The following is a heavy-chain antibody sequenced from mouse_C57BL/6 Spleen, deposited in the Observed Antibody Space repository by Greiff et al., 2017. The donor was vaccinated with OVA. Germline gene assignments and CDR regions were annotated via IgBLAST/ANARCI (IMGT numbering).Heavy chain of an antibody. V-gene: IGHV1-62-2*01. CDR2: FYPGSGSI. CDR1: GYTFTEYT. CDR3: ARHKGIYYDYIYAMDY. D-gene: IGHD2-4*01. J-gene: IGHJ4*01. Sequence: VQRVESGAELVKPGASVKLSCKASGYTFTEYTIHWVKQRSGQGLEWIGWFYPGSGSIKYNEKFKDKATLTADKSSSTVYMELSRLTSEDSAVYFCARHKGIYYDYIYAMDYWGQGTSVTVSS.